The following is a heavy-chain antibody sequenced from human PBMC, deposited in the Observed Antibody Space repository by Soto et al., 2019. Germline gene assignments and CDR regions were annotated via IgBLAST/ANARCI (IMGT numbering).Heavy chain of an antibody. Sequence: PGGSLRLSCAASGFTFSTYGMHWVRQAPGKGLEWVAAISYDGSKKYYADSVKGRFTISRDNSENTLSLQMNSLSTEDTAVYYCVSGRGSRPEHEIWGQGTMVTVSS. CDR2: ISYDGSKK. CDR1: GFTFSTYG. CDR3: VSGRGSRPEHEI. J-gene: IGHJ3*02. D-gene: IGHD1-1*01. V-gene: IGHV3-30*03.